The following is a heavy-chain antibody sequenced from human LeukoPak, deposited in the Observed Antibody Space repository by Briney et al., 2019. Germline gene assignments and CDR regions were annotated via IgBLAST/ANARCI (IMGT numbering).Heavy chain of an antibody. J-gene: IGHJ4*02. D-gene: IGHD3-22*01. V-gene: IGHV1-2*04. CDR1: GYTFTSYA. CDR3: ARGYDSSGYLH. Sequence: GASVKVSCKASGYTFTSYAMHWVRQAPGQGLEWMGWINPNSGGTNYAQKFQGWVTMTRDTSISTAYMELSRLRSDDTAVYYCARGYDSSGYLHWGQGTLVTVSS. CDR2: INPNSGGT.